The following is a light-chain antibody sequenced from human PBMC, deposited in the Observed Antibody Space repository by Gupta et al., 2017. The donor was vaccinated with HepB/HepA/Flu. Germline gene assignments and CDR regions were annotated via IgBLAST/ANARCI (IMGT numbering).Light chain of an antibody. J-gene: IGKJ2*03. CDR1: QSVSSSY. V-gene: IGKV3-20*01. CDR2: GAS. Sequence: EIVLTQSPGTLSLSPGERATLSCRASQSVSSSYLAWFQHKPGQAPRLLIYGASSRATGIPDRFSGSGSGTDFTLTISRLEPEDFAVYYCQQYGSSPPNSFGQGTKLEIK. CDR3: QQYGSSPPNS.